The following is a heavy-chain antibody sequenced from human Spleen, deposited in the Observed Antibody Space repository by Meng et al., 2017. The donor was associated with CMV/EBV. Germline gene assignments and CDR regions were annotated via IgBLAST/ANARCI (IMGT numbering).Heavy chain of an antibody. CDR3: ARCIAAAGAPYYYYYGMDV. J-gene: IGHJ6*02. D-gene: IGHD6-13*01. Sequence: GSLRLSCAVYGGSFSGYYWSWIRQPPGKGLEWIGEINPSGSTNYNPSLKSRVTISVDTSKNQFSLKLSSVTAADTAVYYCARCIAAAGAPYYYYYGMDVWGQGTTVTVSS. V-gene: IGHV4-34*01. CDR2: INPSGST. CDR1: GGSFSGYY.